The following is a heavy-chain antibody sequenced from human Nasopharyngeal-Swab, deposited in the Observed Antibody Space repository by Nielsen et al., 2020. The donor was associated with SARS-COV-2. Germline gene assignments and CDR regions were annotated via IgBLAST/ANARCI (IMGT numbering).Heavy chain of an antibody. D-gene: IGHD4-17*01. J-gene: IGHJ4*02. CDR2: ISTSGRTT. CDR1: GFTFSDYY. V-gene: IGHV3-11*04. Sequence: GESLKISCAASGFTFSDYYMAWVRQAPGKGLEWLSYISTSGRTTDSADSVKGRFTISRDNSKNTLYLQMNSLRAEDTAVYYCAKDLNGDYVYYFDYWGQGTLVTVSS. CDR3: AKDLNGDYVYYFDY.